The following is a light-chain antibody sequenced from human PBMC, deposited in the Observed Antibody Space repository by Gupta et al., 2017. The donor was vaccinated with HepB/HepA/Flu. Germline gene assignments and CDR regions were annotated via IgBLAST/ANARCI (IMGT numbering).Light chain of an antibody. J-gene: IGLJ2*01. V-gene: IGLV2-14*03. CDR1: SSDV. CDR3: SSFTGSSTLAL. Sequence: QSALTQPASVSGSPGQSLTISCTGTSSDVSWYQQHPGKAPKLMIYAVSIRPPRVSYRFSGSKSGDTASLTISELQADDEADYYCSSFTGSSTLALFGGGTKVTVL. CDR2: AVS.